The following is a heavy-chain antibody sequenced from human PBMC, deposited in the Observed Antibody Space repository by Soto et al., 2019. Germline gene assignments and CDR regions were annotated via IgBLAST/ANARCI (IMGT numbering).Heavy chain of an antibody. D-gene: IGHD6-13*01. CDR1: GYMFSNYG. J-gene: IGHJ6*03. V-gene: IGHV1-18*01. CDR2: ISAYNGNT. CDR3: AGVVPEQLLRYYYYYYMDV. Sequence: QALLVQSGAEVKKPGASVKVSCKASGYMFSNYGISWVRQAPGQGLEWMGWISAYNGNTHYEQKFEDRVTMTADTSTSTAYMEVRSLTSDDTAVYFCAGVVPEQLLRYYYYYYMDVWGEGTTVTVSS.